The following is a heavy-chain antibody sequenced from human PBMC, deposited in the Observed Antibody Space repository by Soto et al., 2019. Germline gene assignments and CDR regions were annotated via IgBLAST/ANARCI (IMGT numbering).Heavy chain of an antibody. CDR3: AKDRADGYNYVDY. Sequence: GGSLRLSCAASRFTFSTYAMTWVRQAPGKGLEWVSSISAGGRTTYYADSVKGRFTISRDNSRNTLYLQMNSLRAEDTAVYYCAKDRADGYNYVDYWGQGTLVTVSS. J-gene: IGHJ4*02. V-gene: IGHV3-23*01. CDR1: RFTFSTYA. CDR2: ISAGGRTT. D-gene: IGHD5-12*01.